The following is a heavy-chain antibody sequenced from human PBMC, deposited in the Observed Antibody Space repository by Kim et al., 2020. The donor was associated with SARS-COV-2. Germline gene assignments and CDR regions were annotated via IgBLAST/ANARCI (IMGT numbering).Heavy chain of an antibody. Sequence: ANRSATAYAASVKGRFTISRDDSKNTAYLQMNSLKTEDTAVYYYTTTFDYWGQGTLVTVSS. J-gene: IGHJ4*02. V-gene: IGHV3-73*01. CDR2: ANRSAT. CDR3: TTTFDY.